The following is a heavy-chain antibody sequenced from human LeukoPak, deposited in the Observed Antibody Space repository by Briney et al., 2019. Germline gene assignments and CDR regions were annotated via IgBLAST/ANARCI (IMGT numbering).Heavy chain of an antibody. V-gene: IGHV3-20*04. J-gene: IGHJ3*02. CDR1: GVTFDDYA. CDR3: ARYNLNYDAFDI. CDR2: INWNGGST. D-gene: IGHD1-7*01. Sequence: GGSLRLSCEASGVTFDDYAMSWVRQAPGKGLEWVGGINWNGGSTGYAHSVKGRFTISRDNAKKSLYLQMNSLRAEDTALYYCARYNLNYDAFDIWGQGTMVTVSS.